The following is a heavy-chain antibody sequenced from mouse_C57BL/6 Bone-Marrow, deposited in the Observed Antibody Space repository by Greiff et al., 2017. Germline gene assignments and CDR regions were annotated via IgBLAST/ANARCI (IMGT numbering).Heavy chain of an antibody. J-gene: IGHJ2*01. V-gene: IGHV14-4*01. CDR1: GFNIKDDY. CDR2: IDPENGDT. CDR3: TTIITTVVAPYYFDY. D-gene: IGHD1-1*01. Sequence: VQLQQSGAELVRPGASVKLSCTASGFNIKDDYMHWVKQRPEQGLEWIGWIDPENGDTEYAAKFQGKATITADTSSNIAYLQLSSLTSEDTAVYYCTTIITTVVAPYYFDYWGQGTTLTVSS.